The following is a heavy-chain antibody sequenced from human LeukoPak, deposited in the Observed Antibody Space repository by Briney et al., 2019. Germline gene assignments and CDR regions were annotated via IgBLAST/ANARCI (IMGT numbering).Heavy chain of an antibody. J-gene: IGHJ4*02. V-gene: IGHV3-23*01. D-gene: IGHD3-3*01. Sequence: GGSLRLSCAASGFTFSSYAMHWVRQAPGKGLEWVSAISGSGGSTYYADSVKGRFTISRDNSKNTLYLQMNSLRAEDTAVYYCAKAVRFLEWRYFDYWGQGTLVTVSS. CDR3: AKAVRFLEWRYFDY. CDR2: ISGSGGST. CDR1: GFTFSSYA.